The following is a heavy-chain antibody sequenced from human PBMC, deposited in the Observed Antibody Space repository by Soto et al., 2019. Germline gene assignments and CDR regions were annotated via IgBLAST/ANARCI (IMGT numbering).Heavy chain of an antibody. Sequence: PGGSLRLSCAASGFTFSSYAMSWVRQAPGRGLEWVSAISGSGGSTYYADSVKGRFTISRDNSKNTLYLQMNSLRAEDTAVYYCAKSSGSYPYYFDYWGQGTLVTVSS. V-gene: IGHV3-23*01. CDR1: GFTFSSYA. CDR3: AKSSGSYPYYFDY. D-gene: IGHD1-26*01. J-gene: IGHJ4*02. CDR2: ISGSGGST.